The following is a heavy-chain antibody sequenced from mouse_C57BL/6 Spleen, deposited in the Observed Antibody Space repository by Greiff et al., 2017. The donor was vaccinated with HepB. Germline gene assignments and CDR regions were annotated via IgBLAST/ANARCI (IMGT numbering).Heavy chain of an antibody. CDR2: ISNGGGST. J-gene: IGHJ3*01. V-gene: IGHV5-12*01. D-gene: IGHD2-4*01. CDR1: GFTFSDYY. CDR3: ARPDDYGAAWFAY. Sequence: EVQLQESGGGLVQPGGSLKLSCAASGFTFSDYYMYWVRQTPEKRLEWVAYISNGGGSTYYPDTVKGRFTISRDNAKNTLYLQMSRLKSEDTAMYYWARPDDYGAAWFAYWGQGTLVTVSA.